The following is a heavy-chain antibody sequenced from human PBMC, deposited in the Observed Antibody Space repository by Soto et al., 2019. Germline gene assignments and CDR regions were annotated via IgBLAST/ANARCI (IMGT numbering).Heavy chain of an antibody. D-gene: IGHD2-2*01. V-gene: IGHV4-39*01. CDR2: IYYSGST. CDR3: ARQTASIVRQGDFDY. J-gene: IGHJ4*02. Sequence: QLVLQESGPGVVKPSETLSLTCSVSGDSITNSRYYWGWIRQTPQTGLEWIGSIYYSGSTFYNPSLKSRVTVSVDTSENQFSLKLTSVSAADTSLYFCARQTASIVRQGDFDYWGQGTLVTVSS. CDR1: GDSITNSRYY.